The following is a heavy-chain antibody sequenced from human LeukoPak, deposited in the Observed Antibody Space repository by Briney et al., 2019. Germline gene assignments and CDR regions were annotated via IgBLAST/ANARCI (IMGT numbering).Heavy chain of an antibody. J-gene: IGHJ4*02. CDR2: ISGSGGST. D-gene: IGHD3-16*01. Sequence: GGSLRLSCAASGFTVSSNYMSWVRQAPGKGLEWVSAISGSGGSTYYADSVKGRFTISRDNSKNTLYLQMNSLRAEDTAVYYCAKTRWGGLPGHYYFDYWGQGTLVTVSS. CDR3: AKTRWGGLPGHYYFDY. CDR1: GFTVSSNY. V-gene: IGHV3-23*01.